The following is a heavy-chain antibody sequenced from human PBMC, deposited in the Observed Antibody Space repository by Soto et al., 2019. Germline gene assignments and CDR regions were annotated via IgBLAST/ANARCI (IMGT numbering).Heavy chain of an antibody. CDR3: AKVIRADSTSSNFYYYSGLDV. D-gene: IGHD6-6*01. J-gene: IGHJ6*02. CDR1: GFTFRTYG. Sequence: QVQLVESGGGAVQPGRSLRLSCAASGFTFRTYGMHWVRQAPGKGLEWLAGISNNGINKYYADSVKGRFTISRDNSRDTLFLQMNSLRGEDTAIYYCAKVIRADSTSSNFYYYSGLDVWGQGTTVTVS. CDR2: ISNNGINK. V-gene: IGHV3-30*18.